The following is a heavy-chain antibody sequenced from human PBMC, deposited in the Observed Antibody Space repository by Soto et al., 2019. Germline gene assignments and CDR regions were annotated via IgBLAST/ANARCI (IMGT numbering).Heavy chain of an antibody. Sequence: ASVKVSCKASGYTFTSYAMHWVRQAPGQRLEWMGWINAGNGNTKYSQKFQGRVTITRDTSASTAYMELSSLRSEDTAVYYCARDKGGGYDYYGLDVWGQGTTVTVSS. J-gene: IGHJ6*02. D-gene: IGHD6-25*01. CDR3: ARDKGGGYDYYGLDV. CDR2: INAGNGNT. CDR1: GYTFTSYA. V-gene: IGHV1-3*01.